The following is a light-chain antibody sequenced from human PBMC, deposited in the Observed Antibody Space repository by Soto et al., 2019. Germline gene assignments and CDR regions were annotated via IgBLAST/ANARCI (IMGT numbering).Light chain of an antibody. CDR2: DAS. CDR1: QSVSSY. J-gene: IGKJ4*01. CDR3: QQRSNWPST. V-gene: IGKV3-11*01. Sequence: EIVLTQSPATLSLSPGNRATLSCRASQSVSSYLAWYQQKPGQAPRLLIYDASNRATGIPARFSGSGSGTDFTLTITSLEPADFAFYYCQQRSNWPSTFGGGTKVEIK.